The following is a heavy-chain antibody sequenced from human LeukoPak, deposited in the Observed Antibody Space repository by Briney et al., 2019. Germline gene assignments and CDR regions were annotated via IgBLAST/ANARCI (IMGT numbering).Heavy chain of an antibody. Sequence: ASVKVSCKASGYTFTGYYMHWVRQAPGQGLEWMGWINPNSGGTNYAQKFQGRVTMTRDTSISTAYMELSRLRSDDTAVYYCARNLVLRFLESGWWFDPWGQGTLVTVSS. J-gene: IGHJ5*02. CDR1: GYTFTGYY. V-gene: IGHV1-2*02. CDR2: INPNSGGT. D-gene: IGHD3-3*01. CDR3: ARNLVLRFLESGWWFDP.